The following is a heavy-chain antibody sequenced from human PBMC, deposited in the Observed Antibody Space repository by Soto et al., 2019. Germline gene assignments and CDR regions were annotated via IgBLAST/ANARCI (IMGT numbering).Heavy chain of an antibody. V-gene: IGHV3-23*01. Sequence: PGGSPRLSCAASGFTFSSYAMSWVRQAPGKGLEWVSAISGSGGSTYYADSVKGRFTISRDNSKNTLYLQMNSLRAEDTAVYYCAKDRPKRFLEWKRPHLFDYWGQGTLVTVSS. CDR3: AKDRPKRFLEWKRPHLFDY. CDR1: GFTFSSYA. D-gene: IGHD3-3*01. CDR2: ISGSGGST. J-gene: IGHJ4*02.